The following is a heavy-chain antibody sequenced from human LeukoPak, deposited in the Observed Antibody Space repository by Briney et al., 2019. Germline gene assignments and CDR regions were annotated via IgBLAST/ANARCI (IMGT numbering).Heavy chain of an antibody. Sequence: SETLSLTCTVSGGSISSYYWGWIRQPAGKGLEWIGRIYTSGSTNYNPSLKSRVTMSVDTSKNQFSLKLSSVTAADTAVYYCARDATYYYDSSGYFLFDYWGQGTLVTVSS. CDR1: GGSISSYY. V-gene: IGHV4-4*07. CDR3: ARDATYYYDSSGYFLFDY. D-gene: IGHD3-22*01. J-gene: IGHJ4*02. CDR2: IYTSGST.